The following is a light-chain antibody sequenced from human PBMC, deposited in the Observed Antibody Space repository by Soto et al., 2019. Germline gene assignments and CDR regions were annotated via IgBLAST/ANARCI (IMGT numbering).Light chain of an antibody. CDR3: QSYDSRLSEYV. Sequence: QSVLTQPPSLSGAPGRRGTISCTGSSSNIGAGFDVHWYQQVPGTAPRLLINANTNRPSGVPDRFSGSKSGTSASLAITGLQPEDEADYFCQSYDSRLSEYVFGSGTKVTVL. V-gene: IGLV1-40*01. CDR2: ANT. J-gene: IGLJ1*01. CDR1: SSNIGAGFD.